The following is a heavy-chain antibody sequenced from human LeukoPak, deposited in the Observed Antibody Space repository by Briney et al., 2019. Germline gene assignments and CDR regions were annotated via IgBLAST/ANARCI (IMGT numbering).Heavy chain of an antibody. CDR1: GFTFDDYG. V-gene: IGHV3-20*04. J-gene: IGHJ5*02. CDR2: INWNGGST. D-gene: IGHD6-13*01. CDR3: ARAKRQQLVLGNWFDP. Sequence: GGSLRLSCAASGFTFDDYGMSWVRQAPGKGLEWVSGINWNGGSTGYADSVKGRFTISRDNAKNSLYLQMNSLRAEDTALYYCARAKRQQLVLGNWFDPWGQGTLVTVSS.